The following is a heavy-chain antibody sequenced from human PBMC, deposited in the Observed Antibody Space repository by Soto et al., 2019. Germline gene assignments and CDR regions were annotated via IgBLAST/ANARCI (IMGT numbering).Heavy chain of an antibody. V-gene: IGHV4-59*01. CDR2: VYYSGST. D-gene: IGHD2-2*02. CDR1: GGSITNYY. J-gene: IGHJ4*02. Sequence: SETLSLTCTISGGSITNYYWSWIRQPPGKGLEWIGYVYYSGSTKYNPSLESRVTISADTSKNQFSLRVTSVTAADTAVYYCATYPSSDPVGSTLDFWCPGILVTVST. CDR3: ATYPSSDPVGSTLDF.